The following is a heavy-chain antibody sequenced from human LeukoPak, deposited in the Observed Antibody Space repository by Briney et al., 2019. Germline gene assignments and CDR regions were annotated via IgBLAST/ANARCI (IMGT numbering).Heavy chain of an antibody. V-gene: IGHV1-2*02. D-gene: IGHD6-19*01. CDR3: ARDAPPIAVAVH. CDR2: INPDSGGT. J-gene: IGHJ4*02. CDR1: GYTFTGYY. Sequence: ASVKVSCKASGYTFTGYYMHWVRQAPGQGLEWMGWINPDSGGTNYAQKFQGRVTMTRDTSISTAYMELSRLRSDDTAVYYCARDAPPIAVAVHWGQGTLVTVSS.